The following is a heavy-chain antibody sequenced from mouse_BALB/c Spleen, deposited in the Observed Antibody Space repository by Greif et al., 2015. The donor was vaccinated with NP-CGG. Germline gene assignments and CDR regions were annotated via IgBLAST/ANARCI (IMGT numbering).Heavy chain of an antibody. J-gene: IGHJ4*01. CDR2: INPSTGYT. CDR1: GYTFTSYW. D-gene: IGHD3-1*01. V-gene: IGHV1-7*01. CDR3: AARATYAMDY. Sequence: QVQLQQSGAKLAKPGASVKMSCKASGYTFTSYWMHWVKQRPGQGLEWIGYINPSTGYTEYTQKFKDKATLTADKSSSTAYMQLNSLTAEDPAVYYCAARATYAMDYWGQGTSVTVSS.